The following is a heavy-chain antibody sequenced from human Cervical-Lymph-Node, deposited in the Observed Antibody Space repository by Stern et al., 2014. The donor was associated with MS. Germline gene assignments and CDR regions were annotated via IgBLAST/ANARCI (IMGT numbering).Heavy chain of an antibody. CDR3: ASLYSGSHLGDY. V-gene: IGHV1-46*01. CDR2: INPSGGST. D-gene: IGHD1-26*01. J-gene: IGHJ4*02. Sequence: QVQLVQSGAEVKKPGASVKVSCKASGYTFTSYYMHWVRQAPGQGLEWMGIINPSGGSTSYAQKFQGKVTMTRDTSTSTVYMELSSLRSEDTAVYYCASLYSGSHLGDYWGQGTLVTVSS. CDR1: GYTFTSYY.